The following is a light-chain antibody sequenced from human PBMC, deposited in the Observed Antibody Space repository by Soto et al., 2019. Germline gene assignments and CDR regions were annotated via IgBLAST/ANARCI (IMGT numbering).Light chain of an antibody. CDR2: GAS. J-gene: IGKJ2*01. Sequence: IQMTQSPSSLSASVGDGVTLTCRASHTIATYLNWYQQKPGHVPEVLIYGASRLHVGVPSRFTGSGYGTDFTRTINNLQPEDFAIYYCQQFYYYPHTFGQGTKLEVK. CDR3: QQFYYYPHT. CDR1: HTIATY. V-gene: IGKV1-39*01.